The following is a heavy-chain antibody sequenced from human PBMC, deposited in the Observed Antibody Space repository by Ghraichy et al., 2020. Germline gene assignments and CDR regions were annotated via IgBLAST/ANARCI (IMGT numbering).Heavy chain of an antibody. CDR3: ASTEWLDY. J-gene: IGHJ4*02. D-gene: IGHD6-19*01. Sequence: GSLRLSCAVYGGSFSGYYWSWIRQPPGKGLEWIGEINHSGSTNYNPSLKSRVTISVDTSKNQFSLKLSSVTAADTAVYYCASTEWLDYWGQGTLVTVSS. CDR2: INHSGST. CDR1: GGSFSGYY. V-gene: IGHV4-34*01.